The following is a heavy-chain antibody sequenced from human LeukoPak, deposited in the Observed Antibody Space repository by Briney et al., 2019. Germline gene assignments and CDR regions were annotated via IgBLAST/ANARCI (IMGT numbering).Heavy chain of an antibody. CDR2: ISSSSSYI. CDR3: ARPTTTDAFDI. J-gene: IGHJ3*02. Sequence: GGSLRLSCAASGFTFSSYSMNWVRQAPGKWLEWVSSISSSSSYIYYADSVKGRFTISRDNAKNSLYLQMNSLRAEDTAVYYCARPTTTDAFDIWGQGTMVTVSS. V-gene: IGHV3-21*01. D-gene: IGHD5-12*01. CDR1: GFTFSSYS.